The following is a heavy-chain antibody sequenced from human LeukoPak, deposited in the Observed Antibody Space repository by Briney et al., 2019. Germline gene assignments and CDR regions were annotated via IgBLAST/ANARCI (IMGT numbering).Heavy chain of an antibody. D-gene: IGHD2-2*01. Sequence: SVKVSCKASGFTFTSSAVQWVRQARGQRLEWIGWIVVGSGNTNHAQKFQERVTITRDMSTSTAYMELSSLRSEDTAVYYCAGSYCSSTSCHQPYYYYGMDVWGQGTTVTVSS. CDR2: IVVGSGNT. J-gene: IGHJ6*02. CDR1: GFTFTSSA. V-gene: IGHV1-58*01. CDR3: AGSYCSSTSCHQPYYYYGMDV.